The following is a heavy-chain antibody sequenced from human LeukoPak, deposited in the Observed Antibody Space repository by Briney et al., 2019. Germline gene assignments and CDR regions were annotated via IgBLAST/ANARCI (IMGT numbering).Heavy chain of an antibody. CDR2: VYHSGTT. J-gene: IGHJ4*02. CDR3: ARHGGAYSFDY. CDR1: GGSISSRAYY. V-gene: IGHV4-39*01. D-gene: IGHD4-11*01. Sequence: SETLSLTCTVSGGSISSRAYYWGWIRQPPGKGLEWIGSVYHSGTTYYNPSLMSRVTIFVDTSNNQFSLKLSSVTAADTAVYYCARHGGAYSFDYWGQGTLVTVSS.